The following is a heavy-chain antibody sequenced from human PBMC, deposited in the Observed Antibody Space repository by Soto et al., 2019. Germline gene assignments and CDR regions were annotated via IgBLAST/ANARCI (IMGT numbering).Heavy chain of an antibody. CDR2: IYHSGST. D-gene: IGHD3-10*01. CDR3: ARWGLLWFGELLSGYGMDV. J-gene: IGHJ6*02. Sequence: SETLSLTCTVSGGSISSYYWSWVRQPPGKGLEWIGEIYHSGSTNYNPSLKSRVTISVDKSKNQFSLKLSSVTAADTAVYYCARWGLLWFGELLSGYGMDVWGQGTTVTVSS. CDR1: GGSISSYY. V-gene: IGHV4-4*02.